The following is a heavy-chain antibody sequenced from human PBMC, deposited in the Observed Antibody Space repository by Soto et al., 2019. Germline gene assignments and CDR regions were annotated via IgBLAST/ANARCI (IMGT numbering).Heavy chain of an antibody. CDR3: ARDFRRMECFDY. CDR2: IKQAGSEK. V-gene: IGHV3-7*01. Sequence: EVQLVEAGGGLVQPGGSLRLSCAASGFTFSSYWMSWVRQAPGKGLECVANIKQAGSEKYYVDSVKGRFTISRDNAKNYLYLHMNSLRAEDTAIFYCARDFRRMECFDYWGKGTLVTVSS. CDR1: GFTFSSYW. D-gene: IGHD1-1*01. J-gene: IGHJ4*02.